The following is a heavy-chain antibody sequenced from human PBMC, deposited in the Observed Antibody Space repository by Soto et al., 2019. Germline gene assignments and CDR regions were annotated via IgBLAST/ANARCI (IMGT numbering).Heavy chain of an antibody. J-gene: IGHJ4*02. CDR2: IKRKIDGETT. CDR1: GFTFSGAW. Sequence: GGSLRLSCVVSGFTFSGAWITWVRQAPGKGLEWVGRIKRKIDGETTDYAAPVKGRFTISRDDTKSTLYLQMNSRRTEDTAMYYCTSGTGLTEFDYWGQGALVTVSS. V-gene: IGHV3-15*01. CDR3: TSGTGLTEFDY. D-gene: IGHD1-1*01.